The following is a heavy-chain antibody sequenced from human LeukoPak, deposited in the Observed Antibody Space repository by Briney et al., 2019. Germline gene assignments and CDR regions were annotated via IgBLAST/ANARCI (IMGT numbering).Heavy chain of an antibody. J-gene: IGHJ6*02. D-gene: IGHD6-6*01. CDR3: AKENPRIAARPNYYYYGMDV. CDR1: GFTFSSYA. Sequence: GGSLRLSCAASGFTFSSYAMSWVRQAPGKGLEWVSAISGSGGSTYYADSVKGRFTISRDNSKNTLYLQMNSLRAEDTAVYYCAKENPRIAARPNYYYYGMDVWGQGTTVTVSS. CDR2: ISGSGGST. V-gene: IGHV3-23*01.